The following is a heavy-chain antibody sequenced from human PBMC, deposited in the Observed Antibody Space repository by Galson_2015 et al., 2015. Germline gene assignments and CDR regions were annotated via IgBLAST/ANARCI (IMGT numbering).Heavy chain of an antibody. D-gene: IGHD2-2*01. CDR3: ATIVVVPAAIRNVDAFDI. J-gene: IGHJ3*02. Sequence: SLRLSCAASGFTFSSYWMHWVRQAPGKGLVWVSRINSDGSSTSYADSVKGRFTISRDNAKNTLYLQMNSLRAEDTAVYYCATIVVVPAAIRNVDAFDIWGQGTMVTVSS. V-gene: IGHV3-74*01. CDR2: INSDGSST. CDR1: GFTFSSYW.